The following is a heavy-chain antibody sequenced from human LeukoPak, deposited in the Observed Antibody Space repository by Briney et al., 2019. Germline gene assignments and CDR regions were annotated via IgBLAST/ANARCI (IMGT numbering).Heavy chain of an antibody. CDR3: AKDPNRYFYDSSGYFDF. CDR2: ISDSGRST. Sequence: QPGGSLRLSCAASGFTFSSYAMSWVRQAPGKGLEWVSSISDSGRSTYYADSVKGRFTISRDNSKNTLYLQINSLRADDTAVYYCAKDPNRYFYDSSGYFDFWGQGILVTVSS. CDR1: GFTFSSYA. D-gene: IGHD3-22*01. V-gene: IGHV3-23*01. J-gene: IGHJ4*02.